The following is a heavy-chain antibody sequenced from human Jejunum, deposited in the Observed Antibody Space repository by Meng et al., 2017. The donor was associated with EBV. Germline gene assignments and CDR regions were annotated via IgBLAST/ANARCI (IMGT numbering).Heavy chain of an antibody. Sequence: GELGGGLGKPGGSLALSCVASGLNFNNAWMTWVRQAPGKGLEWVGRIKSKAAGETIDYAAPVQGRFTISRDDSKNTMYLQMNSLRTEDTAVYYCLPSFDSWGQGTLVTVSS. V-gene: IGHV3-15*01. CDR2: IKSKAAGETI. J-gene: IGHJ4*02. CDR3: LPSFDS. CDR1: GLNFNNAW.